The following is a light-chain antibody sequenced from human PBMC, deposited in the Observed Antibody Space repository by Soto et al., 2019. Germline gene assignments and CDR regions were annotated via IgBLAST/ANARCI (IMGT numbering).Light chain of an antibody. CDR3: LSYAGTACV. J-gene: IGLJ1*01. Sequence: QSALTQPPSASGSPGQSVTISCTGTSSDVGGYDYVSWYQQYPGKTPKLMIFEVTKRPSGVPDRFSGSKSGNTASLTVSGLQAEDEADYYCLSYAGTACVFGTGTRSPS. CDR2: EVT. CDR1: SSDVGGYDY. V-gene: IGLV2-8*01.